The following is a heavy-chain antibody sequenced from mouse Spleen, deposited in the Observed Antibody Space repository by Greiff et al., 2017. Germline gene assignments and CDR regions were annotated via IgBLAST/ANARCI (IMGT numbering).Heavy chain of an antibody. Sequence: QVHVKQPGAELVKPGASVKLSCKASGYTFTSYWMHWVKQRPGQGLEWIGEINPSNGRTNYNEKFKSKATLTVDKSSSTAYMQLSSLTSEDSAVYYCARRFHSYWYFDVWGAGTTVTVSS. CDR3: ARRFHSYWYFDV. CDR2: INPSNGRT. D-gene: IGHD1-2*01. CDR1: GYTFTSYW. V-gene: IGHV1S81*02. J-gene: IGHJ1*01.